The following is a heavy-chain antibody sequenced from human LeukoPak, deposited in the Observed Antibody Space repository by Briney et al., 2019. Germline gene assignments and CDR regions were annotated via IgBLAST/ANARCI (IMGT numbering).Heavy chain of an antibody. J-gene: IGHJ4*02. CDR1: GFTFSSYA. Sequence: PGESLRLSCAASGFTFSSYAMHWVRQAPGKGLEWVAVISYDGSNKYYADSVKGRFTISRDNSKNTLYLQMNSLRAEDTAVYYCARDLRYYGSGSYYLYDWGQGTLVTVSS. CDR2: ISYDGSNK. V-gene: IGHV3-30-3*01. D-gene: IGHD3-10*01. CDR3: ARDLRYYGSGSYYLYD.